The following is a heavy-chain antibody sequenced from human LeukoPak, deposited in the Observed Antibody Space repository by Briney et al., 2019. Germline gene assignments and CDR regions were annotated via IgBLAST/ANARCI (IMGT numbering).Heavy chain of an antibody. CDR3: AREDVVLVDAVRYYYYGMDV. CDR1: GYNVISYY. D-gene: IGHD2-8*01. V-gene: IGHV1-46*01. Sequence: ASVKVSCKASGYNVISYYMHWVRQALGQGLEWMGIINPSGGSTSYAQKFQDRVTMTRDTSTSTVYMELSSLKSEDTAVYYCAREDVVLVDAVRYYYYGMDVWGQGTTVTVSS. J-gene: IGHJ6*02. CDR2: INPSGGST.